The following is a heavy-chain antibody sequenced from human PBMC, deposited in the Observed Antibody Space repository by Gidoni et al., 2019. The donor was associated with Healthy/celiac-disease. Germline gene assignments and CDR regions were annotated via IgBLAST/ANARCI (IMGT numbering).Heavy chain of an antibody. Sequence: EGQLVESGGGLVKPGGSLRISCAAAAFACSTAWMSWVRQAPGKGLEWVGRSKSKTDGGTTDYAAPVKGRFTISRDDSKNTLYLQMNSLKTEDTAVYYCTTDLGGMDVWGQGTTVTVSS. J-gene: IGHJ6*02. CDR2: SKSKTDGGTT. CDR1: AFACSTAW. CDR3: TTDLGGMDV. V-gene: IGHV3-15*01.